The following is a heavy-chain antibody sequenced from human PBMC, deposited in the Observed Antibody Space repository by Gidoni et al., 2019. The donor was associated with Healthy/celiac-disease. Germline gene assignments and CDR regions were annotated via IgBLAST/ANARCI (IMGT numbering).Heavy chain of an antibody. CDR3: ASGAMDPQGRDMDV. J-gene: IGHJ6*03. CDR2: IIPIFGTA. V-gene: IGHV1-69*01. CDR1: GGTFSSYA. D-gene: IGHD5-18*01. Sequence: QVQLVQSGAEVKKPGSSVKVSCKASGGTFSSYAISWVRQAPGQGLEWMGGIIPIFGTANYAQKFQGRVTITANESTSTAYMGLSSLRSEDTAVYYCASGAMDPQGRDMDVWGKGTTVTVSS.